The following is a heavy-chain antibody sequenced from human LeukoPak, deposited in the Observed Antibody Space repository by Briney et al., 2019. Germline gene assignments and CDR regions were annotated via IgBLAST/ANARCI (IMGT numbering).Heavy chain of an antibody. CDR3: ARRVAVAAPFDY. J-gene: IGHJ4*02. D-gene: IGHD6-19*01. CDR1: GGSISSYY. CDR2: IYYSGST. Sequence: SETLSLTCTVSGGSISSYYWSWIRQPPGKGLEWIGYIYYSGSTNYNPSLKSRVTISVDTSKNQFSLKLSSVTAADTTVYYCARRVAVAAPFDYWGQGTLVTVSS. V-gene: IGHV4-59*01.